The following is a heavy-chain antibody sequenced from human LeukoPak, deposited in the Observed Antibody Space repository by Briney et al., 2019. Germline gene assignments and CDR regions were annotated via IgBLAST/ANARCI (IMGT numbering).Heavy chain of an antibody. J-gene: IGHJ6*03. CDR1: GFTFSSYG. V-gene: IGHV3-23*01. CDR3: AKGGSRTQYYMDV. Sequence: AGGSLRLSCAASGFTFSSYGMSWVRQAPGKGLEWVSAISGSGGSTYYADSVKGRFTISRDNSKNTLYLQMNSLRAEDTAVYYCAKGGSRTQYYMDVWGKGTTVTVSS. CDR2: ISGSGGST. D-gene: IGHD1-7*01.